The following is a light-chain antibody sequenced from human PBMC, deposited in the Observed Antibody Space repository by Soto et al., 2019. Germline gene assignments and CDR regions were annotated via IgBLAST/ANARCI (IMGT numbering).Light chain of an antibody. Sequence: DIPMTQSPSSLSASVGDRLTITCRASQSISSYLNWYQQKPGKAPKLLIYAASSLQSGVPSRFSGSGSGTDFTLTISSLQPADFATYYCQQSYSTPWTFGQGTKVEIK. CDR3: QQSYSTPWT. J-gene: IGKJ1*01. CDR1: QSISSY. V-gene: IGKV1-39*01. CDR2: AAS.